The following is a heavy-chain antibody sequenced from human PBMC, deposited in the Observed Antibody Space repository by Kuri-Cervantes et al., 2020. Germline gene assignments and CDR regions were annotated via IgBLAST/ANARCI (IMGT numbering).Heavy chain of an antibody. V-gene: IGHV3-33*08. J-gene: IGHJ6*02. CDR2: IWYDGSNK. CDR1: GFTFSSYG. D-gene: IGHD3-10*01. Sequence: GESLKISCAASGFTFSSYGMHWVRQAPGKGLEWVAVIWYDGSNKYYADSVKGRFTISRDNSKNTLYLQMNSQRAEDTAEYYCARDSGTMVRGVIWGMDVWGQGTTVTVSS. CDR3: ARDSGTMVRGVIWGMDV.